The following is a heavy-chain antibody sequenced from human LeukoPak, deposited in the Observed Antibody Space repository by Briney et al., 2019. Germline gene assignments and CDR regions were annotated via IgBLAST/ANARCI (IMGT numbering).Heavy chain of an antibody. CDR1: GVTFNEYY. D-gene: IGHD3-10*01. CDR3: ARHGSRRGAWFDP. V-gene: IGHV3-7*01. J-gene: IGHJ5*02. CDR2: IKQDGSEK. Sequence: PGGSLRLSCAVSGVTFNEYYMNWVRQAPGKGLEWVANIKQDGSEKSYVDSVKGRVTISRDNAKNSLYLQMNSLRAEDTAVYYCARHGSRRGAWFDPWGQGTLVTVPS.